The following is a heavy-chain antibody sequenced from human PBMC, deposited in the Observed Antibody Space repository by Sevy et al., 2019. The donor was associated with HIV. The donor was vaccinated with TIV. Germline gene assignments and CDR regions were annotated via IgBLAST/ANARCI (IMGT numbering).Heavy chain of an antibody. D-gene: IGHD3-3*01. CDR1: GFTLSSYG. J-gene: IGHJ6*02. V-gene: IGHV3-33*01. Sequence: GGSLRLSCAASGFTLSSYGMHWVRQAPGKGLEGVAVIRYDGSNKYYADSVKGRFTISRDNSKNTLYLQMNSLRAEDTAVYYCARARLGITISAEWGGGMDVWGQGTTVTVSS. CDR2: IRYDGSNK. CDR3: ARARLGITISAEWGGGMDV.